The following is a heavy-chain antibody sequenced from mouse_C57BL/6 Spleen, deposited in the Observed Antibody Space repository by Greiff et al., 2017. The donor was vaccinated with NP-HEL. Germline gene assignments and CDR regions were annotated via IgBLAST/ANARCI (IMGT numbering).Heavy chain of an antibody. CDR3: ARFMTTVGGLDY. CDR1: GYTFTSYW. D-gene: IGHD1-1*01. J-gene: IGHJ2*01. V-gene: IGHV1-61*01. CDR2: IYPSDSET. Sequence: QVQLQQPGAELVRPGSSVKLSCKASGYTFTSYWMDWVKQRPGQGLEWIGNIYPSDSETHYNQKFKDKATLTVDKSSSTAYMQLSSLTSEDSAVYYCARFMTTVGGLDYWGKGTTLTVSS.